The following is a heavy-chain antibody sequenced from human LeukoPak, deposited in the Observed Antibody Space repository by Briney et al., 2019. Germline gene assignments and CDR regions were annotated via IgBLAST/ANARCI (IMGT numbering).Heavy chain of an antibody. D-gene: IGHD6-19*01. CDR1: GYTFTSYY. V-gene: IGHV1-46*01. CDR3: ASTPMYSSGWYAFDI. CDR2: INPSGGST. Sequence: ASVKVSCKASGYTFTSYYMHWVRQAPGHGLEWMGIINPSGGSTSYAQKFQGRVTMTRDTSTSTVYMELSSLRSEDTAVYYCASTPMYSSGWYAFDIWGQGTMVTVSS. J-gene: IGHJ3*02.